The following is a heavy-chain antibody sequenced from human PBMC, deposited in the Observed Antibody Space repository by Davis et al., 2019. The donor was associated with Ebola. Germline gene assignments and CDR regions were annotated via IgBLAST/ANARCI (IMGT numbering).Heavy chain of an antibody. CDR2: MNPNSGNT. V-gene: IGHV1-8*02. D-gene: IGHD3-10*02. Sequence: ASVKVSCKASGGTFSSYTISWVRQAPGQGLEWMGWMNPNSGNTGYAQKFQGRVTMTRNTSISTAYMELSSLRSEDTAVYYCARMFGELLYYGMDVWGKGTTVTVSS. J-gene: IGHJ6*04. CDR1: GGTFSSYT. CDR3: ARMFGELLYYGMDV.